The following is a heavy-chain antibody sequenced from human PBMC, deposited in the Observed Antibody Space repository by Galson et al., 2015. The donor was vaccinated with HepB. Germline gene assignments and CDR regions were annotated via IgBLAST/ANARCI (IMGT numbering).Heavy chain of an antibody. CDR1: GFTFSSYA. CDR3: AKSRGLGGKGVDY. J-gene: IGHJ4*02. V-gene: IGHV3-23*01. D-gene: IGHD4-23*01. Sequence: SLRLSCAASGFTFSSYAMSRVRQAPGKGPEWVSTISGSGGTTYYADSVKGRFTISRDNSKNTMYLQMNSLRAEDTAVYYRAKSRGLGGKGVDYWGQGTLVTVSS. CDR2: ISGSGGTT.